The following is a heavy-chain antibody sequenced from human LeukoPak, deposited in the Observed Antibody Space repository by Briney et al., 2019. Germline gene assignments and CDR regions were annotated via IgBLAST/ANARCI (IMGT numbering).Heavy chain of an antibody. V-gene: IGHV3-53*04. J-gene: IGHJ4*02. D-gene: IGHD5-18*01. CDR3: ARVDTVMAYYFDL. CDR2: IYSGGTT. CDR1: GFTFSYYT. Sequence: AGRSLRLSCAASGFTFSYYTMIWVRQAPGKGLEWVSTIYSGGTTYYADSVMGRFTISRHNSRNTLYLQMNSLRAEDTAVYYCARVDTVMAYYFDLWGQGTLVTVSS.